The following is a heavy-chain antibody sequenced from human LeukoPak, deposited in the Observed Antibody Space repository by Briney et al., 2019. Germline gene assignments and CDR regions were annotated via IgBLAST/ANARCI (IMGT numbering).Heavy chain of an antibody. CDR1: GFTFSDYY. V-gene: IGHV3-11*01. J-gene: IGHJ6*02. D-gene: IGHD4-23*01. CDR2: ISSSGSTI. Sequence: GGSLRLFCAASGFTFSDYYMSWIRQAPGKGLEWVSYISSSGSTIYYADSVKGRFTISRDNAKNSLYLQMNSLRAEDTAVYYCARVGKGDYGGNGYYYYGMDVWGQGTTVTVSS. CDR3: ARVGKGDYGGNGYYYYGMDV.